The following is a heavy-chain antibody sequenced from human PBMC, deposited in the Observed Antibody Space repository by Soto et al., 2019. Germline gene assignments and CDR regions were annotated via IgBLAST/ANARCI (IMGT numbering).Heavy chain of an antibody. J-gene: IGHJ3*02. CDR3: VRGGATFDM. D-gene: IGHD1-26*01. CDR2: INLDGGET. CDR1: GFTFSNSW. Sequence: GGSLRLSCAASGFTFSNSWMSWVRQAPGRGLEWVANINLDGGETHYVDSVKGRLTISRDDAKNSLFLDMSSLRAEDTAVYFCVRGGATFDMWGQGTMVTVSS. V-gene: IGHV3-7*01.